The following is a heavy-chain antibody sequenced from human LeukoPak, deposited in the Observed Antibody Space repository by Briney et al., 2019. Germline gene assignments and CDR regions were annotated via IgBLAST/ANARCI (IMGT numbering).Heavy chain of an antibody. CDR2: IDWDDDK. CDR1: GFSLSTSGMC. J-gene: IGHJ4*02. Sequence: ESGPALVKPTQTLTLTCTFSGFSLSTSGMCVSWIRQPPRKALEWLARIDWDDDKYYSTSLKTSLTISKDTSKNQVVLTMTNMDPVDTATYYCARIRDGGNSGYSDYWGQGTLVTVSS. CDR3: ARIRDGGNSGYSDY. V-gene: IGHV2-70*11. D-gene: IGHD4-23*01.